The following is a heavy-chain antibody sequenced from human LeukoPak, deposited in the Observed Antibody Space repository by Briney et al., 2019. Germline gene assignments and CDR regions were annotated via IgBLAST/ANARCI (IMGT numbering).Heavy chain of an antibody. J-gene: IGHJ3*02. CDR1: GGTFSSYA. CDR2: ISTYNGNT. Sequence: ASVKVSCKASGGTFSSYAISWVRQAPGQGLEWMGWISTYNGNTNYAQNLQGRVTMTTDTSTSTAYMELRSLRSDDTAVYYCARDSGDAFDIWGQGTMVTVSS. V-gene: IGHV1-18*01. CDR3: ARDSGDAFDI. D-gene: IGHD3-10*01.